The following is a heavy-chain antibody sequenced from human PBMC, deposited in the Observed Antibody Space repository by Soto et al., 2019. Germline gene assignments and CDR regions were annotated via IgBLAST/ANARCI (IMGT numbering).Heavy chain of an antibody. CDR2: IIPIFGTA. CDR1: GGTFSSYA. CDR3: ASPTPISNGGFDY. J-gene: IGHJ4*02. D-gene: IGHD4-17*01. V-gene: IGHV1-69*13. Sequence: SVKVSCKASGGTFSSYAISWVRQAPGQGLEWMGGIIPIFGTANYAQKFQGRVTITADESTSTAYMELSSLRSEDTAVYYCASPTPISNGGFDYWGQGTLVTVSS.